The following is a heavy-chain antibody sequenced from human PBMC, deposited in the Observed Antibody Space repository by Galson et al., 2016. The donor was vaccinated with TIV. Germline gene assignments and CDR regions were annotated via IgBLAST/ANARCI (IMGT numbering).Heavy chain of an antibody. Sequence: SLRLSCAASGFTFSSFGMHWVRQAPGKRLEWVAVIWYDGLNQYYTDSVKGRFTISRDNSKNTLYLQMNSLRVEDTAMYYCARARSAPGWFDPWGQGTLVTVSS. D-gene: IGHD6-13*01. V-gene: IGHV3-33*01. CDR3: ARARSAPGWFDP. J-gene: IGHJ5*02. CDR1: GFTFSSFG. CDR2: IWYDGLNQ.